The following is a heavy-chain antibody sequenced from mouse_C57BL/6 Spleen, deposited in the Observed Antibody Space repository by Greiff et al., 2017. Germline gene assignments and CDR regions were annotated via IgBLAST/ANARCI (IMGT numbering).Heavy chain of an antibody. CDR1: GYTFTSYW. J-gene: IGHJ4*01. CDR2: IHPNSGST. V-gene: IGHV1-64*01. Sequence: QVQLQQPGAELVKPGASVQLSCKASGYTFTSYWMHWVKQRPGQGLEWIGMIHPNSGSTNYNEKFKSKATLTVDKSSSTAYMQLSSLTSEDSAVYYCARHYYSRAMDYWGQGTSVTVAS. CDR3: ARHYYSRAMDY. D-gene: IGHD2-12*01.